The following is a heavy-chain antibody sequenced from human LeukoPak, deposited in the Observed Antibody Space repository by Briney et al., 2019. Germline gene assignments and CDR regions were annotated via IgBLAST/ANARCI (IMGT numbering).Heavy chain of an antibody. CDR2: ISYDGSKK. Sequence: PGRSLRLSCAASGFTFSNYGMRWVRQAPGKGLEWVALISYDGSKKYYVDSAKGRFTISRDNSKNTLDLQMNSLRAEDTAVYYCAKKAFDSGNYHWFDPWGQGTLVTVSS. CDR1: GFTFSNYG. V-gene: IGHV3-30*18. D-gene: IGHD3-10*01. J-gene: IGHJ5*02. CDR3: AKKAFDSGNYHWFDP.